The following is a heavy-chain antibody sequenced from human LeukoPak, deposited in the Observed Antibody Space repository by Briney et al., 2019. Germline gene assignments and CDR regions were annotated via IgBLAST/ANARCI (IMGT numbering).Heavy chain of an antibody. J-gene: IGHJ4*02. Sequence: GASVKVSCKASGYTFTGYYMHWVRQAPGQGLEWMGWINPNSGGTYYAQKFQGRVTMTRDTSISTAYMELSRLRSDDTAVYYCARDPGVSVAAYYFDYWGQGTLVTVSS. CDR2: INPNSGGT. CDR1: GYTFTGYY. CDR3: ARDPGVSVAAYYFDY. V-gene: IGHV1-2*02. D-gene: IGHD6-19*01.